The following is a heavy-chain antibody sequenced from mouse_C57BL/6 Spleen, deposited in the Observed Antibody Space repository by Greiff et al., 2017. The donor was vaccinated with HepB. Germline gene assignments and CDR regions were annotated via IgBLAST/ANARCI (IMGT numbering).Heavy chain of an antibody. CDR2: INPSTGGT. CDR3: ARDDYDPHYYAMDY. V-gene: IGHV1-42*01. Sequence: VQLQQSGPELVKPGASVKISCKASGYSFTGYYMNWVKQSPEKSLEWIGEINPSTGGTTYNQKFKAKATLTVDKSSSTAYMQLKSLTSEDSAVYYCARDDYDPHYYAMDYWGQGTSVTVAS. CDR1: GYSFTGYY. J-gene: IGHJ4*01. D-gene: IGHD2-4*01.